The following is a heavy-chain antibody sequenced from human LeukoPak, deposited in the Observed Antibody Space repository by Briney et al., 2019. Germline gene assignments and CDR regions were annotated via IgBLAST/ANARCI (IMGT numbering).Heavy chain of an antibody. CDR1: GFTFSSYW. J-gene: IGHJ6*03. D-gene: IGHD3-10*01. CDR2: INSDGSST. V-gene: IGHV3-74*01. CDR3: ARDNPITMYYYYYVDV. Sequence: GGSLRLSCAASGFTFSSYWMHWVRQAPGKGLVWVSRINSDGSSTSYADSVKGRFTISRDNAKYTLYLQMNSLRAEDTAVYYCARDNPITMYYYYYVDVWGKGTTVTVSS.